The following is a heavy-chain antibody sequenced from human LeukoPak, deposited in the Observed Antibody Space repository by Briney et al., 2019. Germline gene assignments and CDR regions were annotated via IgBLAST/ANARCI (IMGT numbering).Heavy chain of an antibody. D-gene: IGHD3-10*01. V-gene: IGHV1-46*01. CDR1: GYTFTGYY. J-gene: IGHJ6*03. CDR2: INPSGGST. Sequence: ASVKVSCKASGYTFTGYYMHWVRQAPGQGLEWMGIINPSGGSTSYAQKFQGRVTMTRDTSTSTAYMELSSLRSEDTAVYYCARVAMVRGVITPLYYYMDVWGKGTTVTISS. CDR3: ARVAMVRGVITPLYYYMDV.